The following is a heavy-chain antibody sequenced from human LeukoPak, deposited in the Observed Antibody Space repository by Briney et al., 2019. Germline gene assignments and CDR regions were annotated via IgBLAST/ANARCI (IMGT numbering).Heavy chain of an antibody. V-gene: IGHV3-43*02. J-gene: IGHJ4*02. CDR1: GFTFDDYA. Sequence: GGSLRLSCGASGFTFDDYAMHWVRQAPGKGLEWVSLISGDGGSTYYADSVKGRFTISRDNSKNSLYLQMNSLRTEDTALYYCAKGSYGPYYFDYWGQGTLVTVSS. D-gene: IGHD5-18*01. CDR3: AKGSYGPYYFDY. CDR2: ISGDGGST.